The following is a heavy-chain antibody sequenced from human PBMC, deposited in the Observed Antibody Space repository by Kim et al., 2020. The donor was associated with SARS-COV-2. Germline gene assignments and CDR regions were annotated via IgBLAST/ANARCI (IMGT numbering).Heavy chain of an antibody. J-gene: IGHJ4*02. Sequence: GGSLRLSCAASGFTFSSFGMHWVRQAPGKGLEWVAVISYDGSNKYYADSVKGRFTISRDHSKNTLYLQMNSLRAEDTAVYYCAKMGAGTPDSFYFDYWGQGTLVTVSS. CDR1: GFTFSSFG. CDR3: AKMGAGTPDSFYFDY. V-gene: IGHV3-30*18. D-gene: IGHD6-19*01. CDR2: ISYDGSNK.